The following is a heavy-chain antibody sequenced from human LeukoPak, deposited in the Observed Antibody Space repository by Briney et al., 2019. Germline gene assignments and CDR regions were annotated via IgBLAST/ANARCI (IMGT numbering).Heavy chain of an antibody. CDR1: GYTFTSYG. Sequence: ASVKVSCKASGYTFTSYGISWVRQAPGQGLEWMGWISAYNGNTNYAQKFQGRVTITRDTSASTAYMELTSLRSEDTAVYYCAKSAPSGFDPWGQGTLVTVSS. J-gene: IGHJ5*02. V-gene: IGHV1-18*01. CDR2: ISAYNGNT. CDR3: AKSAPSGFDP.